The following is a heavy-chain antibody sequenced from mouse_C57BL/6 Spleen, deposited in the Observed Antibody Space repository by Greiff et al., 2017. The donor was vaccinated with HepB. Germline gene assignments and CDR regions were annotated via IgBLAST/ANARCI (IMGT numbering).Heavy chain of an antibody. CDR1: GYTFTSYG. CDR2: IYPRSGNT. Sequence: VQLQESGAELARPGASVKLSCKASGYTFTSYGISWVKQRTGQGLEWIGEIYPRSGNTYYNEKFKGKATLTADKSSSTAYMELRSLTSEDSAVYFCARGFYYGVDYWGQGTTLTVSS. D-gene: IGHD2-1*01. V-gene: IGHV1-81*01. J-gene: IGHJ2*01. CDR3: ARGFYYGVDY.